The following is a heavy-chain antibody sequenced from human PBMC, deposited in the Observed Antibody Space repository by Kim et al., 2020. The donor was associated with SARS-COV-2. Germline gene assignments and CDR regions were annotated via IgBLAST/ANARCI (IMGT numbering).Heavy chain of an antibody. D-gene: IGHD3-3*01. CDR3: AATYYDVWSAYYPFDY. J-gene: IGHJ4*02. V-gene: IGHV4-30-2*04. Sequence: SLQSRVTVSLDTSKNQFSLKLSSVTAADTAVYYCAATYYDVWSAYYPFDYWGQGTLVTVSS.